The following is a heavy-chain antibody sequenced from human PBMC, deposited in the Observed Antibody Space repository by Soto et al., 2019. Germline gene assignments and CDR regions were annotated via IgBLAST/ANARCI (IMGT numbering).Heavy chain of an antibody. CDR3: ARYSSNWFQTEGMDV. CDR2: IDTSGNT. J-gene: IGHJ6*02. D-gene: IGHD6-13*01. CDR1: CGSIITYY. V-gene: IGHV4-4*07. Sequence: SETLSLTCTVSCGSIITYYWMWIRQPAGKGLEWIGRIDTSGNTNYNPSLKSRVTMSVDTSKKQFSLKLTSVTAADTAVYYCARYSSNWFQTEGMDVWGLGTTVTVSS.